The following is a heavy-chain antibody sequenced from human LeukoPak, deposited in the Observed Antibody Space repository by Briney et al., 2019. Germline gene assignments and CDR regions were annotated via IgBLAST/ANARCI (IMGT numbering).Heavy chain of an antibody. CDR3: ARDHNKYYDFWSGSAAEYYFDY. V-gene: IGHV4-59*12. CDR1: GGSISSYY. CDR2: IYYSGST. D-gene: IGHD3-3*01. Sequence: SETLSLTCTVSGGSISSYYWSWIRQPPGKGLEWIGYIYYSGSTNYNPSLKSRVTISVDTSKNQFSLKLSSVTAADTAVYYCARDHNKYYDFWSGSAAEYYFDYWGQGTLVTVSS. J-gene: IGHJ4*02.